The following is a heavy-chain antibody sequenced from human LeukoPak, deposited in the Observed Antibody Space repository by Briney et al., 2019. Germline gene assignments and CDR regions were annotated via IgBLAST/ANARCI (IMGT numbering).Heavy chain of an antibody. CDR2: ISSDGSSI. Sequence: GGSLRLSCAASGLTFSSYWMHWVRQAPGKGLVWVSRISSDGSSINYADSVKGRFTMFRDNAKNTLFLQMNSLRAEDTAVYYCARSDSGQIDYWGQGTLVTVSS. J-gene: IGHJ4*02. CDR1: GLTFSSYW. CDR3: ARSDSGQIDY. D-gene: IGHD5-12*01. V-gene: IGHV3-74*01.